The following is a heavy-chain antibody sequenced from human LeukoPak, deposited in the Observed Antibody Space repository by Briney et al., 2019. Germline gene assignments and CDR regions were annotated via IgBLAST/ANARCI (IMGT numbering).Heavy chain of an antibody. Sequence: GGSLRLSCAVSGFSFSSYSMNWVRQAPGKGLEWVSSIDSSSNYIFYADSVKGRFTISRDNAKNSLYLQMNSLRAEDTAVYYCARSLSLSDDAFDIWGQGTMVTVSS. D-gene: IGHD2/OR15-2a*01. CDR3: ARSLSLSDDAFDI. J-gene: IGHJ3*02. V-gene: IGHV3-21*04. CDR2: IDSSSNYI. CDR1: GFSFSSYS.